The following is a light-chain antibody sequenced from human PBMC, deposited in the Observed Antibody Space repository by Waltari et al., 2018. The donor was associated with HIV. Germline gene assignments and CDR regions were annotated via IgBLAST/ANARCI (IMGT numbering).Light chain of an antibody. CDR1: AFPKKY. CDR3: YSTDSSGNHRV. CDR2: EDS. V-gene: IGLV3-10*01. Sequence: SYELTPPPSVSVSPGQTARITCSGDAFPKKYAYWYQQKSGQAPVLVIYEDSKRPSGIPERFSGSSSGTMATLTISGAQVEDEADYYCYSTDSSGNHRVFGGGTKLTVL. J-gene: IGLJ2*01.